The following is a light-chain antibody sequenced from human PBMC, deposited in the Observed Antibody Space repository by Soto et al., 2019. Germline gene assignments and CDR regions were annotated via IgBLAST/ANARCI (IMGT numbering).Light chain of an antibody. CDR1: SSNIGSNT. J-gene: IGLJ2*01. CDR2: SNN. CDR3: AAWDDSLNGQVV. Sequence: QPVLTQPPSASGTPGQRVTISCSGSSSNIGSNTVNWYQQLPGTAPKLLIYSNNPRPSGVPDRFSGSKSGTSASLAISGLQSEDEADYYCAAWDDSLNGQVVFGGGTQLTVL. V-gene: IGLV1-44*01.